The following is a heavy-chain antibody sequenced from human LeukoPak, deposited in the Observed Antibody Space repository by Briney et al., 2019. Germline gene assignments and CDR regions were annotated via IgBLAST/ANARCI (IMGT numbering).Heavy chain of an antibody. Sequence: ASVKVSCKASGYTFTGNYIHWVRQAPGEGLEWMGWINPQSGGTNYAQKFQGRVTMTRDTSITTAYMELSRLTSDDTALYYCARNIGVGPNGDSWGQGTLVTVSS. J-gene: IGHJ4*02. D-gene: IGHD6-19*01. CDR1: GYTFTGNY. CDR3: ARNIGVGPNGDS. V-gene: IGHV1-2*02. CDR2: INPQSGGT.